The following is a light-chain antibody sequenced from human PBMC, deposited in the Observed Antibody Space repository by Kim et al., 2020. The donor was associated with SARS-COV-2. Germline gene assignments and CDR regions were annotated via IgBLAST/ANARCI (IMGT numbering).Light chain of an antibody. CDR3: MQCTHWPFT. CDR1: LSLVYSDGNVY. Sequence: AYITCRSSLSLVYSDGNVYLYWFHQRSGQSPGLIIYKVSIRDSGVPDRLSRSGSGTGFTLQISRVEAEDVGVYYWMQCTHWPFTFSPGTKVDIQ. V-gene: IGKV2-30*01. J-gene: IGKJ3*01. CDR2: KVS.